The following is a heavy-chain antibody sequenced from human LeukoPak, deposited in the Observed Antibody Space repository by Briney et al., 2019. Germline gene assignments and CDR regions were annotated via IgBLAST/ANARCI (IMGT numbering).Heavy chain of an antibody. D-gene: IGHD6-6*01. J-gene: IGHJ4*02. CDR3: ARAEMGIAARPFDY. CDR1: GGSFSGYY. V-gene: IGHV4-34*01. CDR2: INHSGIT. Sequence: SETLSLTCAVYGGSFSGYYWSWIRQPPGKGLEWIGEINHSGITNYNPSLKSRVIISVDTSKNQFSLKLSSVTAADTAVYYCARAEMGIAARPFDYWGQGTLVTVSS.